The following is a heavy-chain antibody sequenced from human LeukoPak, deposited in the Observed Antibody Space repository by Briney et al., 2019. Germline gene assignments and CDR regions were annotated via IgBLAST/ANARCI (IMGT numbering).Heavy chain of an antibody. CDR2: IYWNSGSK. V-gene: IGHV3-9*01. CDR1: GFTFNNYA. D-gene: IGHD4-17*01. CDR3: ATADGPNYGDYGVPLDY. J-gene: IGHJ4*02. Sequence: GGSLRLSCAASGFTFNNYAMHWVRHAPARALEWVSGIYWNSGSKGYVDSDQGRFTISRGNARNSLYLELNSLRAEYTALYYWATADGPNYGDYGVPLDYWGQGNLVTVSS.